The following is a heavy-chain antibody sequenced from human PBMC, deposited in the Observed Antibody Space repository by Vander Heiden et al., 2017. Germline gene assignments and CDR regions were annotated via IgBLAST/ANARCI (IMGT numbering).Heavy chain of an antibody. V-gene: IGHV4-39*01. CDR1: GGSISSSSYY. CDR2: IYYSGST. D-gene: IGHD3-3*01. Sequence: QLQLQESGPGLVKPSETLSLTCTVSGGSISSSSYYWGWLRQPPGKGLEWIGSIYYSGSTYYNPSLKSRVTISVDTSKNQFSLKLSSVTAADTAVYYCARHFYDFWSGYYRPYYYYGMDVWGQGTTVTVSS. J-gene: IGHJ6*02. CDR3: ARHFYDFWSGYYRPYYYYGMDV.